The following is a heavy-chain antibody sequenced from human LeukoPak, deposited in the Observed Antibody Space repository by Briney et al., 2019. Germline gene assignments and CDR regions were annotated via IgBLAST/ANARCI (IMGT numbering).Heavy chain of an antibody. V-gene: IGHV4-34*01. D-gene: IGHD4-11*01. CDR2: INHSGST. Sequence: PSETLSLTCAVYGGSFSGYYWIWIRQPPGKGLEWIGEINHSGSTNYNPSLKSRVTISVDTSKNQFSLKLSSVTAADTAVYYCARALYSTNNWFDPWGQGTLVTVSS. J-gene: IGHJ5*02. CDR3: ARALYSTNNWFDP. CDR1: GGSFSGYY.